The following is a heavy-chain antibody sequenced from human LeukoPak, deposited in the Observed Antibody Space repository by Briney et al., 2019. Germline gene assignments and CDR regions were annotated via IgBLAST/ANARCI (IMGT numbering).Heavy chain of an antibody. Sequence: ASVKVSCKVSGYTLTELSMHWVRQAPGKGLEWMGGFDPEDGETIYAQKFQGRVTMTEDTSTDTAYMELSSLRSEDTAVYYCATLSSGIAAAAALSVYWGQGTLVTVSS. CDR3: ATLSSGIAAAAALSVY. J-gene: IGHJ4*02. V-gene: IGHV1-24*01. CDR1: GYTLTELS. D-gene: IGHD6-13*01. CDR2: FDPEDGET.